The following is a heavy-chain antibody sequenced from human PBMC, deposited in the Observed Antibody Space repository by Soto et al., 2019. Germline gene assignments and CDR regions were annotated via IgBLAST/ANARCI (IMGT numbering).Heavy chain of an antibody. Sequence: EVQLLESGGGLVQPGGSLRLSCAASGFTFSTYAMTWVRQAPGKGLEWVSAISGSGDNTNYADSVKGRFTISRDNSKNTLFLQMNSLRAEDTAVYYCATRRDDLYYYYGMDVWGQGTTVTVSS. D-gene: IGHD2-21*02. CDR2: ISGSGDNT. V-gene: IGHV3-23*01. CDR1: GFTFSTYA. J-gene: IGHJ6*02. CDR3: ATRRDDLYYYYGMDV.